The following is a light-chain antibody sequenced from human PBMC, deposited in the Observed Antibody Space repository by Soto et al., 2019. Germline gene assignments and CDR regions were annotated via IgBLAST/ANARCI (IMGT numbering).Light chain of an antibody. J-gene: IGLJ2*01. Sequence: QLVLTQSPSASASLGASVKLTCTLSSGHSSYAIAWHQQQPEKGPRYLMKLNSDGSHSKGDGIPDRFSGSSSGAECYLTITPLQSEDEADDYCQTWGTGITTVVFGGGTKLTVL. CDR3: QTWGTGITTVV. CDR1: SGHSSYA. CDR2: LNSDGSH. V-gene: IGLV4-69*01.